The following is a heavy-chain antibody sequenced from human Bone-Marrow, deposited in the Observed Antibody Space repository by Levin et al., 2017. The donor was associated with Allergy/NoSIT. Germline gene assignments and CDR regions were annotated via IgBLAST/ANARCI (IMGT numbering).Heavy chain of an antibody. CDR1: GFTFSSYA. CDR2: ISGSGGST. V-gene: IGHV3-23*01. J-gene: IGHJ4*02. Sequence: GGSLRLSCGASGFTFSSYAMSWVRQAPGKGLEWVSAISGSGGSTYYADSVKGRFTISRDNSKNTLYLQMNSLRAEDTAVYYCAKGRASSSWYRGFDYWGQGTLVTVSS. CDR3: AKGRASSSWYRGFDY. D-gene: IGHD6-13*01.